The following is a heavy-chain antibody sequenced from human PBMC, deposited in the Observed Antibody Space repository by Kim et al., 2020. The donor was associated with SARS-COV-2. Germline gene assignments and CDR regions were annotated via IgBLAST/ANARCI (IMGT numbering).Heavy chain of an antibody. CDR2: INHSGST. V-gene: IGHV4-34*01. CDR1: GGSFSGYY. J-gene: IGHJ6*03. D-gene: IGHD4-17*01. Sequence: SETLSLTCAVYGGSFSGYYWSWIRQPPGKGLELIGEINHSGSTNYNPSLKSRVTISVDTSKNQFSLKLSSVTAADTAVYYCARGRTTVVHYYYYYYYMDVWGKGTTVTVSS. CDR3: ARGRTTVVHYYYYYYYMDV.